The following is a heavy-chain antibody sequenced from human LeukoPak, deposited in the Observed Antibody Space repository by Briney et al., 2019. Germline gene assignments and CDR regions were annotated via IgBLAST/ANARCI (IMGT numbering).Heavy chain of an antibody. V-gene: IGHV3-21*01. D-gene: IGHD6-13*01. Sequence: PGGSLRLSCAASGFTFSSYSMNWVRQALGKGLEWVSAISSSSSYIYYADSVKGRFTISRDNARNSLYLQMNSLRAEDTAMYYCAREGAAAAPYWGQGTLVTVSS. CDR1: GFTFSSYS. CDR3: AREGAAAAPY. CDR2: ISSSSSYI. J-gene: IGHJ4*02.